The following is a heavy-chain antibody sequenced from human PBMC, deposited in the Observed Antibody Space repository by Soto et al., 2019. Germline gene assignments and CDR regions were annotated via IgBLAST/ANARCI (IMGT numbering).Heavy chain of an antibody. CDR3: ARPILLVPTYGMDV. D-gene: IGHD2-2*01. V-gene: IGHV3-66*04. Sequence: EVQLVESGGGLVQPGGSLRLSCAASGFTVSSNYMSWVRQAPGKGLEWVSVIYSGGSTYYADSVKGRFTISRDNSKNTLYLQMNSLRAEDTAVYYCARPILLVPTYGMDVWGQGTTVTVSS. CDR1: GFTVSSNY. CDR2: IYSGGST. J-gene: IGHJ6*02.